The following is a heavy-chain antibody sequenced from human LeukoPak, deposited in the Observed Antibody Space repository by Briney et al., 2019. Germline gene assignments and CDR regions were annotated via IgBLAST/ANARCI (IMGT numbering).Heavy chain of an antibody. J-gene: IGHJ3*02. D-gene: IGHD6-6*01. V-gene: IGHV4-4*02. Sequence: SGTLSLTCAVSGDSISSNYWWNWVRQPPGKGLGWIGEIFHSGSANYNPSLKSRVTISVDTSKNQFSLKLSSVTAADTAVYYCAREGSSSTSDAFDIWGQGTMVTVSS. CDR2: IFHSGSA. CDR3: AREGSSSTSDAFDI. CDR1: GDSISSNYW.